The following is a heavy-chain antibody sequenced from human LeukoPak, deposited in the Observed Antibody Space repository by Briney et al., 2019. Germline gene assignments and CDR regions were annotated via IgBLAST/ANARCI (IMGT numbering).Heavy chain of an antibody. Sequence: GGSLRLSCAASGFTFNHFWMSWIRQAPGKGLEWVSSVSGSGSSTYYADSVKGRFTISRDNSKNTLYLQMNSLRAEDTAVYYCAKARGWTGDFDYWGQGTLVTVSS. CDR1: GFTFNHFW. J-gene: IGHJ4*02. D-gene: IGHD3/OR15-3a*01. V-gene: IGHV3-23*01. CDR2: VSGSGSST. CDR3: AKARGWTGDFDY.